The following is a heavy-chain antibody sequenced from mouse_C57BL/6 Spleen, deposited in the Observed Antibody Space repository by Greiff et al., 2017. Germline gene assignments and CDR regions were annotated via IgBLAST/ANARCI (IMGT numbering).Heavy chain of an antibody. CDR3: ARSPLIYYYGSSYFDY. CDR1: GYTFTDYY. Sequence: VQLQQSGPELVKPGASVKISCKASGYTFTDYYMNWVKQSHGKSLEWIGDINPNNGGTSYNQKFKGKATLTVDKSSSTAYMELRSLTSEDSAVYYCARSPLIYYYGSSYFDYWGQGTTLTVSS. CDR2: INPNNGGT. J-gene: IGHJ2*01. D-gene: IGHD1-1*01. V-gene: IGHV1-26*01.